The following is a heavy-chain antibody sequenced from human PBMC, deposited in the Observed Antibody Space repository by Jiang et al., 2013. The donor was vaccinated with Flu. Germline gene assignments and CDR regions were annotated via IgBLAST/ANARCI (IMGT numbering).Heavy chain of an antibody. Sequence: AEVKKPGSSVKVSCKASGGTFSSYAISWVRQAPGQGLEWMGGIIPIFGTANYAQKFQGRVTITADESTSTAYMELSSLRSEDTAVYYCARENIAVAGSSFDYWGPGNPWSPSPQ. V-gene: IGHV1-69*01. CDR2: IIPIFGTA. D-gene: IGHD6-19*01. CDR3: ARENIAVAGSSFDY. CDR1: GGTFSSYA. J-gene: IGHJ4*02.